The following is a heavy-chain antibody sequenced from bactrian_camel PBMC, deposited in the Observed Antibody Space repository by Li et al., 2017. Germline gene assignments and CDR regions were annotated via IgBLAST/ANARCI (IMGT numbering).Heavy chain of an antibody. Sequence: HVQLVESGGGSALAGGSVRLSRAASGYTFNTYSWFRQAPGQEREGVAAIDTGDGSTYYLNSVEGRFTISHDNAKNTLYLQMNSLKPEDTAVYYCAATQTAMDYVLPSCPTGLWGYWGQGTQVTVS. D-gene: IGHD3*01. CDR2: IDTGDGST. V-gene: IGHV3S1*01. CDR1: GYTFNTYS. J-gene: IGHJ6*01. CDR3: AATQTAMDYVLPSCPTGLWGY.